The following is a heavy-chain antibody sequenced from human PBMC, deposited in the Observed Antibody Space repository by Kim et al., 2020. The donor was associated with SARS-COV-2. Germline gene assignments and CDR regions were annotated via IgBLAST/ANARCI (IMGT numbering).Heavy chain of an antibody. J-gene: IGHJ5*02. Sequence: QKCQGRVTMTRDTSTSTVYMELSSLRSEDTAVYYCARVGWFGELYNWFDPWGQGTLVTVSS. CDR3: ARVGWFGELYNWFDP. D-gene: IGHD3-10*01. V-gene: IGHV1-46*01.